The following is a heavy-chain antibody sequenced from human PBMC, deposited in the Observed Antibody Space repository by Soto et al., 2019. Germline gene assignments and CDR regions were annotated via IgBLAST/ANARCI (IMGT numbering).Heavy chain of an antibody. V-gene: IGHV3-11*01. Sequence: QVQLVESGGGLVKPGGSLRLSCAASGFSFSDYYMTWIRQAPGKGLEWISYITSGGSTYYADSVKGRFTISRDNSRNSLYLQMNSLRCEDTAVYYCARDFPRRILAWPAYHGGQGTLVTVSS. CDR1: GFSFSDYY. J-gene: IGHJ1*01. CDR3: ARDFPRRILAWPAYH. CDR2: ITSGGST. D-gene: IGHD5-12*01.